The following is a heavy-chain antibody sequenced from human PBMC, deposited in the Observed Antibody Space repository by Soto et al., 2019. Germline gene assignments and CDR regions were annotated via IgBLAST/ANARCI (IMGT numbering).Heavy chain of an antibody. CDR3: ANGTVATYDYVWFDP. D-gene: IGHD3-16*01. CDR1: GFTFSSYG. J-gene: IGHJ5*02. CDR2: ISYDGSNK. Sequence: ESGGGVVQPGRSLRLSCAASGFTFSSYGMHWVRQAPGKGLEWVAVISYDGSNKYYADSVKGRFTISRDNSKNTLYLQMNSLRAEDTAVYYCANGTVATYDYVWFDPWGQGTLVTVSS. V-gene: IGHV3-30*18.